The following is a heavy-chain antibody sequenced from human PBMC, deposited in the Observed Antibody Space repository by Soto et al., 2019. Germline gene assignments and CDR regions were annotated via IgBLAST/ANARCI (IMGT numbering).Heavy chain of an antibody. D-gene: IGHD3-10*01. CDR1: GGSISSYY. Sequence: SETLSLTCTVSGGSISSYYWSWIRQPPGKGLEWIGYIYYSGSTNYNPSLKSRVTISVDTSKNQFSLKLSSVTAADTAVYYCARTGYYYYYGMDVWGQGTTVTVSS. J-gene: IGHJ6*02. CDR3: ARTGYYYYYGMDV. V-gene: IGHV4-59*01. CDR2: IYYSGST.